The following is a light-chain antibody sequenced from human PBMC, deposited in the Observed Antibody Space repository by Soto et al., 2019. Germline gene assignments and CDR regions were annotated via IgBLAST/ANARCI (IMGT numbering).Light chain of an antibody. CDR2: DVS. J-gene: IGLJ1*01. V-gene: IGLV2-8*01. CDR1: SKDVGYYNY. Sequence: ALTQPPSASGSPGQSVTIACTGTSKDVGYYNYVSWYQQPPGKAPKLLIYDVSKRPSGVPDRFSGSKSGNTASLTVSGLQAEDEGDYYCSSYAGSDYPYVFGTGTKVTVL. CDR3: SSYAGSDYPYV.